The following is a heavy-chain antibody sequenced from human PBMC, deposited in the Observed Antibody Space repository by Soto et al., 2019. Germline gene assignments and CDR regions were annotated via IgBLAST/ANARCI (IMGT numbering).Heavy chain of an antibody. CDR2: ISYDGSNK. V-gene: IGHV3-30-3*01. J-gene: IGHJ3*02. D-gene: IGHD6-13*01. CDR1: GFTFSSYA. CDR3: ARKGSSWYSAFDI. Sequence: PGGSLRLSCAASGFTFSSYAMHWVRQAPGKGLEWVAVISYDGSNKYYADSVKGRFTISRDNSKNTLYLQMNSLRAEDTAVYYCARKGSSWYSAFDIWGQGTMVTVSS.